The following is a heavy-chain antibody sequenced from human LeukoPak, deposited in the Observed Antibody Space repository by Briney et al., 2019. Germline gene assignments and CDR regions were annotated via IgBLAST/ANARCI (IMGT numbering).Heavy chain of an antibody. CDR3: AKVQRGYSYGSSDY. D-gene: IGHD5-18*01. CDR2: ISSSGGST. Sequence: GGSLRLSCSASGFTFSSHALSWVRQAPGKGLEWVSAISSSGGSTYYADSVKGRFTISRDNYKNTLYLQMNSLRAEDTAVYYCAKVQRGYSYGSSDYWGQGTLVTVSS. V-gene: IGHV3-23*01. J-gene: IGHJ4*02. CDR1: GFTFSSHA.